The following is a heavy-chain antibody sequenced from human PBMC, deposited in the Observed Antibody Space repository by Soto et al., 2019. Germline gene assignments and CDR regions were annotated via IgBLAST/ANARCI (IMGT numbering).Heavy chain of an antibody. CDR1: GGSISSYS. CDR2: IYTSGST. V-gene: IGHV4-4*07. CDR3: ARDNWGLSLYHYYYGMDV. J-gene: IGHJ6*02. D-gene: IGHD7-27*01. Sequence: PSETLSLTCTVSGGSISSYSWSWIRPPAGKGLEWNGRIYTSGSTSYTPSFQSRVTMSVDTSKNQFYLELSTVTSADTAVYYCARDNWGLSLYHYYYGMDVWGQGTTVTVSS.